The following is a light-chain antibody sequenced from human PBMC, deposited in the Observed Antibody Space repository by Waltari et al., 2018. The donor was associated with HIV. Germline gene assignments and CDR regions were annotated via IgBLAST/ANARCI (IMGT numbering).Light chain of an antibody. CDR1: NSDGDTFNY. CDR2: EVN. V-gene: IGLV2-8*01. J-gene: IGLJ2*01. CDR3: SSYAGGVI. Sequence: QSVLTQPPSASGSPGQSVTISCTGTNSDGDTFNYVSWYQQHPGKAPRLVIYEVNKRPAGVPDRFSGSKSGNMASLTVSGLQVEDEADYYCSSYAGGVIFGGGTKLTVL.